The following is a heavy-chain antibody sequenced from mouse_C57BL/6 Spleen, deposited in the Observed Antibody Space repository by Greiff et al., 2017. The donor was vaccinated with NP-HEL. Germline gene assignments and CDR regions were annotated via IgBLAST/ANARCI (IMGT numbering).Heavy chain of an antibody. J-gene: IGHJ2*01. CDR1: GYSITSGYG. CDR3: CRTARIKY. CDR2: ISYSGST. Sequence: EVQLQQSGPGLVKPSQSLSLTCTVTGYSITSGYGWNWIRQFPGNKLEWMGYISYSGSTNYNPSLKSRISITRDTSKNQSVLQLNSMTTEDTATYDCCRTARIKYWGQGTTLRVSS. V-gene: IGHV3-2*02. D-gene: IGHD1-2*01.